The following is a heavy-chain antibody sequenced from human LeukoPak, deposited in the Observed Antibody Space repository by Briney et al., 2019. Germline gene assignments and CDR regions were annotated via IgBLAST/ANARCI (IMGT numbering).Heavy chain of an antibody. CDR1: GFTFSNYA. CDR2: ISDSGANT. Sequence: PGGSLRLSCAASGFTFSNYAMTWVRQAPGKGLEWVSDISDSGANTYYVDSAKGRFTVSKDNSKNTLYLQMKFLRAEDTAVYYCARVERSSRVHYFDYWGQGTLVTVSS. CDR3: ARVERSSRVHYFDY. D-gene: IGHD3-10*01. J-gene: IGHJ4*02. V-gene: IGHV3-23*01.